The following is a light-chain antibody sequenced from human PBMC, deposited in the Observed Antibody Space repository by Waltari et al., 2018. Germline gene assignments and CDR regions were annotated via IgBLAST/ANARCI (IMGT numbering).Light chain of an antibody. CDR3: CSYAGRGTYV. V-gene: IGLV2-23*02. CDR2: EVF. J-gene: IGLJ1*01. Sequence: QSALTQPASVSGTPGPSITISCSGTTSAVGSYYLFSWYQQHPGEAPKLLICEVFKRPPDTSSRFSGAKSGSTASLTISGLQPEDEADYYCCSYAGRGTYVFGSGTKVTVL. CDR1: TSAVGSYYL.